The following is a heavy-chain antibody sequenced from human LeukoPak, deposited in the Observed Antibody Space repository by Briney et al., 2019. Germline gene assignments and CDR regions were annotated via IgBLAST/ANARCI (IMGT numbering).Heavy chain of an antibody. Sequence: GGSLRLSCAASGLTFSSYSMNWVRQAPGKGLEWVSSISSSSSYIYYADSVKGRFTISRDNAKNSLYLQMNSLRAEDTAVYYCARRGISAASHAGPDAFDIWGQGTMVTVSS. CDR3: ARRGISAASHAGPDAFDI. CDR2: ISSSSSYI. CDR1: GLTFSSYS. J-gene: IGHJ3*02. D-gene: IGHD6-13*01. V-gene: IGHV3-21*01.